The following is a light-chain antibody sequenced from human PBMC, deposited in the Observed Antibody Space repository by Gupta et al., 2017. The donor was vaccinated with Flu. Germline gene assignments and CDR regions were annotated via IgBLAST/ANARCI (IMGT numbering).Light chain of an antibody. CDR3: QQYNTYPYS. CDR1: QSVVTW. J-gene: IGKJ2*03. Sequence: DIQMTQSPSTLCASVGDRVTITCRASQSVVTWVAWYQQKPGKAPNLLIYRASSLESGVPSRFSGSGSGTEFTLTISSLQPDYFATYYCQQYNTYPYSFGQGTKLEIK. CDR2: RAS. V-gene: IGKV1-5*03.